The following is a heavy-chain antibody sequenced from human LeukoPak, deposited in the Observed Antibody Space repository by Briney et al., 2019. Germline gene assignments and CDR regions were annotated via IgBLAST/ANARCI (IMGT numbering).Heavy chain of an antibody. Sequence: ASVKVSCKASGYTFTGYYMHWVRQAPGQGLEWMGWINPNSGGTNYAQKFQGRVTMTRDTSISTAYMELSRLRSDDTAVYYCARDWGFLEWLLPNSDVEDAFDIWGQGTMVTVSS. CDR3: ARDWGFLEWLLPNSDVEDAFDI. J-gene: IGHJ3*02. V-gene: IGHV1-2*02. CDR2: INPNSGGT. CDR1: GYTFTGYY. D-gene: IGHD3-3*01.